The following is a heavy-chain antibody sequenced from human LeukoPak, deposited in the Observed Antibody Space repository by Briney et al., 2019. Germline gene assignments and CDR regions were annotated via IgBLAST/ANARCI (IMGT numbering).Heavy chain of an antibody. D-gene: IGHD3-3*01. J-gene: IGHJ6*02. CDR2: IYYSGST. CDR1: GGSISSGGYY. V-gene: IGHV4-31*03. Sequence: PSETLSLTCTVSGGSISSGGYYWSWIRQHPGKGLEWIGYIYYSGSTYYSPSLKSRVTISVDTSKNQFSLKLSSVTAADTAVYYCARVGRITIFGVVSPWWDMDVWGQGTTVTVSS. CDR3: ARVGRITIFGVVSPWWDMDV.